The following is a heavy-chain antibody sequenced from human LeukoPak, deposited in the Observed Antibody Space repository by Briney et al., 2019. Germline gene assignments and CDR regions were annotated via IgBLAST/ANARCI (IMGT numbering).Heavy chain of an antibody. CDR3: ARQIVVVPAAIGPDAFDI. D-gene: IGHD2-2*01. CDR1: GGSISSYY. Sequence: PSETLSLTCTVSGGSISSYYWSWIRQPAGKGLEWIGRINTSGSTNYNPSLKSRVTMSVDTSKNQFSLKLSSVTAADTAVYYCARQIVVVPAAIGPDAFDIWGQGTMVTVSS. CDR2: INTSGST. V-gene: IGHV4-4*07. J-gene: IGHJ3*02.